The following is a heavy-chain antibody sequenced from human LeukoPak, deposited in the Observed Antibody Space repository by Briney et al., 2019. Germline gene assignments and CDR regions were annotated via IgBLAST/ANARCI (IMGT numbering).Heavy chain of an antibody. CDR2: FDPEDGET. D-gene: IGHD6-13*01. CDR1: GYTLTVLS. V-gene: IGHV1-24*01. J-gene: IGHJ4*02. CDR3: ATRIAAAGYYFDY. Sequence: ASVKVSCKVSGYTLTVLSMHWVRQAPGKGLEWMGGFDPEDGETIYAQKFQGRVTMTEDTSTDTAYMELSSLRSEDTAVYYCATRIAAAGYYFDYWGQGTLVTVSS.